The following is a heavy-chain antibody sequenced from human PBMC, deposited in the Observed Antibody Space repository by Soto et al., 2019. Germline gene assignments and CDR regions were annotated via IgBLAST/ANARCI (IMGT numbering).Heavy chain of an antibody. D-gene: IGHD2-21*01. Sequence: SETLSLTCTVSGGSISSYYWSWIRQPPGKGLEWIGYIYYSGSTNYNPSLKSRVTISVDTSKNQFSLKLSSVTAADTAVYYCARAYCGGDCPLDYWGQGTLVTVSS. CDR2: IYYSGST. CDR3: ARAYCGGDCPLDY. CDR1: GGSISSYY. J-gene: IGHJ4*02. V-gene: IGHV4-59*01.